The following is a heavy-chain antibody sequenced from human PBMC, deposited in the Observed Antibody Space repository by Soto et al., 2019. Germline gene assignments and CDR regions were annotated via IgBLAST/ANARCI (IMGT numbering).Heavy chain of an antibody. J-gene: IGHJ4*02. Sequence: GGSLRLSCAASGFTFSNYAMSWVRQAPGKGLEWVSGLSDGGGSTFYADSVKGRFTISRDNAKNTLYLQMISLRAEDTAVYYCARGRTCTGATCYGGGDYWGQGTLVTISS. V-gene: IGHV3-23*01. CDR1: GFTFSNYA. CDR2: LSDGGGST. CDR3: ARGRTCTGATCYGGGDY. D-gene: IGHD2-15*01.